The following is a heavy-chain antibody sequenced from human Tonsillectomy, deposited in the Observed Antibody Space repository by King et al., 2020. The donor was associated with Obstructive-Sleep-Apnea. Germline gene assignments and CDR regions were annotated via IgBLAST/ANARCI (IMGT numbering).Heavy chain of an antibody. D-gene: IGHD6-19*01. Sequence: GQLVQSGGGVVQPGRSLRLSCAASGFTFSDYGMHWVRQTPGKRLEWVAVIWYDGSNKYYADSVKGRFTISRDNSKHTLYLQMNSLRAEDTAVYYCAKETGYSTGWISFEYWGQGTLVTVSP. CDR1: GFTFSDYG. CDR3: AKETGYSTGWISFEY. V-gene: IGHV3-33*06. J-gene: IGHJ4*02. CDR2: IWYDGSNK.